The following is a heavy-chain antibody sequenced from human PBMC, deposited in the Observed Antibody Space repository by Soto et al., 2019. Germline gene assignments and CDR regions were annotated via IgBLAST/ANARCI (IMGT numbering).Heavy chain of an antibody. CDR1: GGSSSGYY. CDR3: ARGYNWNDEFDY. V-gene: IGHV4-34*01. D-gene: IGHD1-1*01. CDR2: INHSGST. Sequence: SETPSLICDVYGGSSSGYYWSWSRQPPGKGLEWIGEINHSGSTNYNPSLKSRVTISVDTSKNQFSLKLSSVTAADTAVYYCARGYNWNDEFDYSGQGTLVTVSS. J-gene: IGHJ4*02.